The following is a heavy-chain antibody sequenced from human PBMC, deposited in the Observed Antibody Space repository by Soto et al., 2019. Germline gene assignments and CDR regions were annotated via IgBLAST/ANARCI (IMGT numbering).Heavy chain of an antibody. J-gene: IGHJ4*02. Sequence: EVQLVESGGGLVQPGRSLRLSCTASGFTFGDYAMSWFRQAPGKGLEWVGFIRSKAYGGTTEYAASVKGRFTISRDDSKSIAYLQMNSLKTEDTAVYYCTRVRGVIVIFGADYWGQGTLATVSS. D-gene: IGHD3-16*02. CDR3: TRVRGVIVIFGADY. CDR1: GFTFGDYA. V-gene: IGHV3-49*03. CDR2: IRSKAYGGTT.